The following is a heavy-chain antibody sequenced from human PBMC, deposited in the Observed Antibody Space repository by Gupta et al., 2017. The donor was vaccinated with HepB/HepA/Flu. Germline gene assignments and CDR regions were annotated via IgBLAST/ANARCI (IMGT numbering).Heavy chain of an antibody. Sequence: QVQLVESGGALVKPGGSLTLSCVTSGFTFSNSYMAWIRQAPGKGLEWISWIHKSGSPTYYTESVQGRFTVSRDNARDSLFLQMNNLRPDDTGVYYCARRAQYSSTYFDSWGQGTLVTVSS. V-gene: IGHV3-11*04. CDR1: GFTFSNSY. J-gene: IGHJ4*02. D-gene: IGHD2-2*01. CDR3: ARRAQYSSTYFDS. CDR2: IHKSGSPT.